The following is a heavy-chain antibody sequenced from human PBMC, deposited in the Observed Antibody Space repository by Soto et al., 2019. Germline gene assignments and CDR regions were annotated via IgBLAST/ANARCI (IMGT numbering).Heavy chain of an antibody. V-gene: IGHV4-34*01. J-gene: IGHJ3*02. CDR2: INHSGST. CDR1: GGSFSGYY. D-gene: IGHD3-22*01. CDR3: ARERYYYDSSGHQNAFDI. Sequence: SETLSLTCAVYGGSFSGYYWSWIRQPPGKGLEWIGEINHSGSTNYNPSLKSRVTISVDTSKNQFSLKLSSVTAADTAVYYCARERYYYDSSGHQNAFDIWGQGTMVTVPS.